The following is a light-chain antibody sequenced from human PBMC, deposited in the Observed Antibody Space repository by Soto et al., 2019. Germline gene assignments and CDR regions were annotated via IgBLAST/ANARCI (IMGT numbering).Light chain of an antibody. Sequence: QPVLTQPPSASGTPGQRVTISCSGSSSNIGSNTVNWYQQLPGAAPKLLIYSNNQRPSGVPDRFSGSKSGTSASLAMSGLQSDDEADYYCAAWDDSLNGVVFGGGTKVTVL. CDR1: SSNIGSNT. V-gene: IGLV1-44*01. J-gene: IGLJ2*01. CDR2: SNN. CDR3: AAWDDSLNGVV.